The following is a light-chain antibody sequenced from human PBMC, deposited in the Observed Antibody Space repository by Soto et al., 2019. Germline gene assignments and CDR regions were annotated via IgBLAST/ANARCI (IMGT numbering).Light chain of an antibody. Sequence: DIPMTQSPSTLSASVGDRVTITCRASQSISNWLAWYHQKPGKAPNLLIYKASSLESGVPSRFSASGSGTEFTLTIRSLKPDDFGTDYCQEYNSYWTFGQGTKGDIK. V-gene: IGKV1-5*03. J-gene: IGKJ1*01. CDR1: QSISNW. CDR3: QEYNSYWT. CDR2: KAS.